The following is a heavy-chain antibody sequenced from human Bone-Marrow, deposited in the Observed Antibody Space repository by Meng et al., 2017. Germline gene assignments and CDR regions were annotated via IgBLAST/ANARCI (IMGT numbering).Heavy chain of an antibody. J-gene: IGHJ6*01. CDR2: ISSSSSYI. CDR1: GFTFDDYA. Sequence: GESLKISCAASGFTFDDYAMHWVRQAPGKGLEWVSSISSSSSYIYYADSVKGRFTISRDNAKNSLYLQMNSLRAEDTAVYYCARDGGSGYSSSWYTRTTYYYYGMDVCGQAIT. D-gene: IGHD6-13*01. V-gene: IGHV3-21*01. CDR3: ARDGGSGYSSSWYTRTTYYYYGMDV.